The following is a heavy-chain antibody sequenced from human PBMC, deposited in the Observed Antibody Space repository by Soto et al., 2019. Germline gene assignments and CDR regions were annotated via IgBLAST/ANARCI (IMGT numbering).Heavy chain of an antibody. CDR1: GGYSSSYY. CDR3: ARWYYYGSGSWVAAFDI. V-gene: IGHV4-59*01. J-gene: IGHJ3*02. Sequence: PSETLSLTCTVSGGYSSSYYWSWIRQPPGKGLEWIGYIYYSGSTNYNPSLKSRVTISVDTSKNQFSLKLSSVTAADTAVYYCARWYYYGSGSWVAAFDIWGQGTMVTVSS. D-gene: IGHD3-10*01. CDR2: IYYSGST.